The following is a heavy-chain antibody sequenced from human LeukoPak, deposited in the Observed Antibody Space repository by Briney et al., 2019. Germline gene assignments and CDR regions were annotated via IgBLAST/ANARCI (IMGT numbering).Heavy chain of an antibody. Sequence: PSETLSLTCAVSGGSISSGGYSWSWIRQPPGKGLEWIGYIYYSGSTYYNPSLKSRVTISVDTSKNQFSLKLSSVTAADTAVYYCARNWNDRYYYYYYMDVWGKGTTVTVSS. CDR3: ARNWNDRYYYYYYMDV. D-gene: IGHD1-1*01. CDR2: IYYSGST. J-gene: IGHJ6*03. V-gene: IGHV4-30-4*07. CDR1: GGSISSGGYS.